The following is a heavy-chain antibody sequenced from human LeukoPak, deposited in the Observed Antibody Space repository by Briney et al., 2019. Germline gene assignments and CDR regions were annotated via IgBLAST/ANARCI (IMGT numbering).Heavy chain of an antibody. Sequence: GASVNVSCKASGYTFIKFAINWGRQAPGQRPEWMGWINAGNGNTKYSQKFQGRVTITRDTSASTAYMELSGLTSEDTAVYYCARGPRAAADDYWGQGTLVTVSS. V-gene: IGHV1-3*01. J-gene: IGHJ4*02. CDR3: ARGPRAAADDY. D-gene: IGHD6-13*01. CDR1: GYTFIKFA. CDR2: INAGNGNT.